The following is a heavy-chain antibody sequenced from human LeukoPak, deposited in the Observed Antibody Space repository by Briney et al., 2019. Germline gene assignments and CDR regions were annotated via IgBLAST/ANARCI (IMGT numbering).Heavy chain of an antibody. Sequence: SETLSLTCAVSGHSISSGYYWGWIRQPPGKGLDGIGVIYHTGSTYYNPCLKTRVTISIDTSKNQFSLRLNSVTAADTAVYYCARHAGYGDYNSFDYWGQGTLVTVSS. CDR1: GHSISSGYY. V-gene: IGHV4-38-2*01. D-gene: IGHD4-17*01. J-gene: IGHJ4*02. CDR2: IYHTGST. CDR3: ARHAGYGDYNSFDY.